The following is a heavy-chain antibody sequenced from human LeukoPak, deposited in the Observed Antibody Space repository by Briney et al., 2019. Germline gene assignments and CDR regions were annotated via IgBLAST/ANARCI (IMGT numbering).Heavy chain of an antibody. D-gene: IGHD2-8*01. J-gene: IGHJ4*02. CDR3: ATLPVSDLYYAHY. CDR2: IYPGDSDT. Sequence: GESLKISCKVSAYSFTSYCIVWSGQMPGTGLEWMGIIYPGDSDTRYSPSFQGQVTISADKSISTAYLQWSSLKASDTAMYYCATLPVSDLYYAHYWGQGTLVTVSS. CDR1: AYSFTSYC. V-gene: IGHV5-51*01.